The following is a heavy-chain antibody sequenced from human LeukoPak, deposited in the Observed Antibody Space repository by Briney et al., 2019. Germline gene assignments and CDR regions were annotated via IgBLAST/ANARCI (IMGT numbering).Heavy chain of an antibody. CDR2: ISSGRTE. D-gene: IGHD6-13*01. CDR1: GFTFSMHS. CDR3: AREPPSGRVSSWYPLDL. J-gene: IGHJ5*02. V-gene: IGHV3-48*01. Sequence: GGSLRLSCVASGFTFSMHSLNWVRQAPGKRPGWVSYISSGRTEFYADSVKGRFSISRDNAKTSLYLQMDSLRVEDTAVYYCAREPPSGRVSSWYPLDLWGQGTLVIVSS.